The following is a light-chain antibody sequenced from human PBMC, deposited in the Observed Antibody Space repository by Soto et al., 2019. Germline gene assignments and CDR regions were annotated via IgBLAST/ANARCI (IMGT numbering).Light chain of an antibody. CDR3: SSYTSDITHI. CDR1: SSDVGNYNY. V-gene: IGLV2-14*01. J-gene: IGLJ1*01. Sequence: QSVLTQPASVSGSPGQSITISCTGTSSDVGNYNYVSWYQHHPGKGPQLLIYEVTNRPSGVSTRFSGSKSGNTASLTISGLQAEDEAEYYCSSYTSDITHIFGTGTQLTVL. CDR2: EVT.